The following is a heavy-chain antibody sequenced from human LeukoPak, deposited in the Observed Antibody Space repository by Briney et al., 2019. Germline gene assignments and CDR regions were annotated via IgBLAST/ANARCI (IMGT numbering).Heavy chain of an antibody. CDR1: GGSISSYY. J-gene: IGHJ6*02. D-gene: IGHD6-13*01. CDR2: IYYSGST. Sequence: SETLSLTCTVSGGSISSYYWSWIRQPPGKGLEWIGYIYYSGSTNYNPSLKSRVTISVDTSKSQFSLKLSSVTAADTAVYYCARESLSSSPRRYGMDVWGQGTTVTVSS. V-gene: IGHV4-59*01. CDR3: ARESLSSSPRRYGMDV.